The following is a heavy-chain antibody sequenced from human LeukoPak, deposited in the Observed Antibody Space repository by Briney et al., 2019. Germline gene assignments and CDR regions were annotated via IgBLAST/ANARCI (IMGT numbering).Heavy chain of an antibody. CDR3: AKDSHYYDSSGSDY. J-gene: IGHJ4*02. CDR1: GFTFSDYD. D-gene: IGHD3-22*01. Sequence: GGPLRLSCAASGFTFSDYDMIWVRQAPGKGLEWVAGISASGASPCYADSVKGRFTSSRDNSMNTLYVQMNSLKDEDTAVYYCAKDSHYYDSSGSDYWGQGTLVTVSS. V-gene: IGHV3-23*01. CDR2: ISASGASP.